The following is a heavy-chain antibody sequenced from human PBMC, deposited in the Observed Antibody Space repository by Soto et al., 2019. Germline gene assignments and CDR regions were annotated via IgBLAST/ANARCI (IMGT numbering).Heavy chain of an antibody. CDR2: IYHSGST. CDR3: ARVVRAGLRGVFGNWFDP. V-gene: IGHV4-38-2*01. CDR1: GYSISSGYY. Sequence: KPSETLSLTCAVSGYSISSGYYWGWIRQPPGKGLEWIGSIYHSGSTYYNPSLKSRVTISVDTSKNQFSLKLSSVTAADTAVYYCARVVRAGLRGVFGNWFDPWGQGTLVTVSS. D-gene: IGHD4-17*01. J-gene: IGHJ5*02.